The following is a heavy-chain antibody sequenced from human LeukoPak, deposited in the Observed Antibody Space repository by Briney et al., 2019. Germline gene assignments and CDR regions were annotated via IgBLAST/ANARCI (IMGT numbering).Heavy chain of an antibody. D-gene: IGHD2-2*01. J-gene: IGHJ3*02. Sequence: GESLKISCKGSGYSFTGYYMHWVRQAPGQGLEWMGWINPNSGGTNYAQKFQGRVTMTRDTSISTAYMELSRLRSDDTAVYYCARTSRYCSSTSCPHGSFDIWGQGTMVTVSS. CDR2: INPNSGGT. CDR1: GYSFTGYY. CDR3: ARTSRYCSSTSCPHGSFDI. V-gene: IGHV1-2*02.